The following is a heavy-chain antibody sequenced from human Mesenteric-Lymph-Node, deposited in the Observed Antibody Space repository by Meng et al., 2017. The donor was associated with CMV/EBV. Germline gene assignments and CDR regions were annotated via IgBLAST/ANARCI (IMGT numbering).Heavy chain of an antibody. J-gene: IGHJ4*02. Sequence: TVSGGSISNSGYYWGWIRQPPGKGLEWIGNIYFSGSTYYNPSLKSRITISVDTSKNQFSLKLSSVTAADTAVYYCARRGSGSWFFDNWGQGILVTVSS. CDR1: GGSISNSGYY. V-gene: IGHV4-39*01. CDR2: IYFSGST. CDR3: ARRGSGSWFFDN. D-gene: IGHD6-13*01.